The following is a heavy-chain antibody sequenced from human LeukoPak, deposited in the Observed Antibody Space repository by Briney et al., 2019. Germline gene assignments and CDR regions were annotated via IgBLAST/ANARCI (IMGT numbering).Heavy chain of an antibody. CDR3: ARTLRPLGLGYCSSTSCYDGLDY. D-gene: IGHD2-2*01. V-gene: IGHV1-69*01. Sequence: SVKVSCKASGGTFSSYAISWVRQAPGQGLEXXXXXXXXXXXXXCAQKFQGRVTITADESTSTAYMELSSLRSEDTAVYYCARTLRPLGLGYCSSTSCYDGLDYWGQGTLVTVSS. J-gene: IGHJ4*02. CDR1: GGTFSSYA. CDR2: XXXXXXXX.